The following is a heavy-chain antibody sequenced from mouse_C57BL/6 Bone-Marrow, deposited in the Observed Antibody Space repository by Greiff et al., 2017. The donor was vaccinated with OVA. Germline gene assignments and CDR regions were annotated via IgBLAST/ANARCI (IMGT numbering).Heavy chain of an antibody. Sequence: VQLQQPGAELVKPGASVKLSCKASGYTFTSSWMQWVKQRPGQGLEWIGEIDPSDSYTNYNQKLKGKATLTVDTSSSTAYMHLSSLTSEDSAVYYRARSFSPGYAMDYWGQGTSVTVSS. CDR1: GYTFTSSW. V-gene: IGHV1-50*01. J-gene: IGHJ4*01. CDR2: IDPSDSYT. CDR3: ARSFSPGYAMDY.